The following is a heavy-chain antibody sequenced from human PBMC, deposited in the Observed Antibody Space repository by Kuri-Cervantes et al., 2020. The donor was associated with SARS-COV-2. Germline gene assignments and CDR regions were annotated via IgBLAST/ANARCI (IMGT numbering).Heavy chain of an antibody. V-gene: IGHV3-21*01. Sequence: ETLSLTCAASGFTFSGYSMNWIRQAPGKGLEWVASIDSSSYYIYHADSVTGRLTISRDNAKTSLYLPMNSLKPEDTAVYSCAREEGGELGEAFDYWGQGALVTVSS. CDR3: AREEGGELGEAFDY. D-gene: IGHD7-27*01. J-gene: IGHJ4*02. CDR1: GFTFSGYS. CDR2: IDSSSYYI.